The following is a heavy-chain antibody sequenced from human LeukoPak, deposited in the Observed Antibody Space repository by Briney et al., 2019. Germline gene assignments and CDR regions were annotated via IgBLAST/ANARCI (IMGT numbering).Heavy chain of an antibody. CDR3: ARTSRAPQYSSGWYNY. V-gene: IGHV1-18*01. Sequence: ASVKVSCKASGYTFTSYGISWVRQAPGQGLEWMGWISAYNGNTNYAQKLQGRVTMTTDTSTSTAYMELRSLRSDDTAVYYCARTSRAPQYSSGWYNYWGQATLVTVSS. J-gene: IGHJ4*02. CDR1: GYTFTSYG. CDR2: ISAYNGNT. D-gene: IGHD6-19*01.